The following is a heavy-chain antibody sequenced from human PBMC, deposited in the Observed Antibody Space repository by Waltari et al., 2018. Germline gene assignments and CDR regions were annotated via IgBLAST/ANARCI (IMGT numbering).Heavy chain of an antibody. CDR3: ARRQLGGAFDP. CDR1: GGTFGSYA. Sequence: QVQLVQSGAEVKKPGSSVKASCKASGGTFGSYAISWVRQAPGEGLEWMGGLIPIFGTAPNYAQKFQGRLTVTADESTATVYMDLSSLRSDDTAVYYCARRQLGGAFDPWGQGTLVSVSS. V-gene: IGHV1-69*12. D-gene: IGHD3-16*01. J-gene: IGHJ5*02. CDR2: LIPIFGTAP.